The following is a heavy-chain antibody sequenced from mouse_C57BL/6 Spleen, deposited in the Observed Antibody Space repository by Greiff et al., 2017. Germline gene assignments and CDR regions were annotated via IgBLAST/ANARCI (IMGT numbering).Heavy chain of an antibody. J-gene: IGHJ1*03. D-gene: IGHD1-1*01. CDR2: FHPYNDDT. CDR1: GYTFTTYP. V-gene: IGHV1-47*01. CDR3: ARGATVAYWYFDV. Sequence: VQLVESGAELVKPGASVKMSCKASGYTFTTYPIEWMKQNHGKSLEWIGNFHPYNDDTKYNEKFKGKATLTVEKSSSTVYFELSRLTSDDSAVYYCARGATVAYWYFDVWGTGTTVTVSS.